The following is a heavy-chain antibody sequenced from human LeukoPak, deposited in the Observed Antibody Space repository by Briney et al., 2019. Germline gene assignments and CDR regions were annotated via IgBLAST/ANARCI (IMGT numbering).Heavy chain of an antibody. CDR3: AKDVAQLWFRGVNYFDY. CDR1: GFTFSSYG. V-gene: IGHV3-30*18. Sequence: GGSLRLSCAASGFTFSSYGMHWVRQAPGKGLEGVAVISYDGGNKYYADSVKGRFTISRDNSKNTLYLQMNSLRAEDTAVYYCAKDVAQLWFRGVNYFDYWGQGTLVTVSS. J-gene: IGHJ4*02. CDR2: ISYDGGNK. D-gene: IGHD5-18*01.